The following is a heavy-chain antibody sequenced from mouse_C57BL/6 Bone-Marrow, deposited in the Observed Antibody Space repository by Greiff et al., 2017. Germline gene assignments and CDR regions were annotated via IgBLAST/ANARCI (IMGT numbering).Heavy chain of an antibody. D-gene: IGHD2-5*01. CDR3: ERQYNNYVGSYAMDY. Sequence: EVKLMESGGDLVKPGGSLKLSCAASGFTFSSYGMSWVRQTPDKRLEWVATISSGGSYTYYPDSVKGRFTISRDNAKNTLYLQKSSLKSEDTAMYDCERQYNNYVGSYAMDYWGQGTSVTVSS. CDR1: GFTFSSYG. J-gene: IGHJ4*01. CDR2: ISSGGSYT. V-gene: IGHV5-6*01.